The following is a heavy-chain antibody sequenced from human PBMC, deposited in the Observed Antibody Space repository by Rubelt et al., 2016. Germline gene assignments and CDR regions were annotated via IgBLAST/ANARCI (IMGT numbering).Heavy chain of an antibody. CDR3: ARVSSGWMYYFDY. J-gene: IGHJ4*02. Sequence: QVQLQESGPGLVKPSETLSLTCTVSGGSISNYYCSWIRQPPGKGLEWIGYISDSGSTNYNPSLKSRVTISVETSKNQFPLKLSSLTAADTAVYYCARVSSGWMYYFDYWGQGTLVTVSS. CDR1: GGSISNYY. D-gene: IGHD6-19*01. V-gene: IGHV4-59*12. CDR2: ISDSGST.